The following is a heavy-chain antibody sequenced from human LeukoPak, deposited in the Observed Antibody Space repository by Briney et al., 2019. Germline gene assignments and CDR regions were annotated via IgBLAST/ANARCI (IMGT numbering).Heavy chain of an antibody. V-gene: IGHV2-5*02. Sequence: GSGPTLVNPTQTLTLTCTFSGFSLTTSGVGVGWIRQPPGKALEWLAHINRDDQRVYSPSLQSRLSITKDTSKNQVVLTMTHVDPVDTATYYCAHRRDSSGYQYRYWFAPWGQGTLVTVSS. D-gene: IGHD3-22*01. J-gene: IGHJ5*02. CDR3: AHRRDSSGYQYRYWFAP. CDR2: INRDDQR. CDR1: GFSLTTSGVG.